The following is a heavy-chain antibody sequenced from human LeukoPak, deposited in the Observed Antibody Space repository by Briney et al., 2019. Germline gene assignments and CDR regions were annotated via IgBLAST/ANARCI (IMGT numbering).Heavy chain of an antibody. V-gene: IGHV3-23*01. CDR3: AKDRAGYSSSWPVDY. D-gene: IGHD6-13*01. J-gene: IGHJ4*02. CDR1: GFTFSSYA. CDR2: ISGSGGST. Sequence: GGSLRFSCAASGFTFSSYAMSWVRQAPGKGLEWVSAISGSGGSTYYADSVKGRFTISRDNSKNTLYLQMNSLRAEDTAVYYCAKDRAGYSSSWPVDYWGQGTLVTVS.